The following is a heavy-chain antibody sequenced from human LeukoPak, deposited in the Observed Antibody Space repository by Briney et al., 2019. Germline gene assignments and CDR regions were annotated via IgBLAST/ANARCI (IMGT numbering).Heavy chain of an antibody. CDR2: TYYSGST. CDR3: AREHTIPLGIRLWYFDL. Sequence: SETLSLTCTVSGGSISSYYWSWIRQPPGKGLERIGYTYYSGSTNYNPSLKSRVTISVDTSKNQFSLKLSSVTAADTAVYYCAREHTIPLGIRLWYFDLWGRGTLVTASS. CDR1: GGSISSYY. V-gene: IGHV4-59*01. D-gene: IGHD7-27*01. J-gene: IGHJ2*01.